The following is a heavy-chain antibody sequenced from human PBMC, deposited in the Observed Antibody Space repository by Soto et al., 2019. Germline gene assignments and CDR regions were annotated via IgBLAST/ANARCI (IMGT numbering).Heavy chain of an antibody. CDR3: ASERRGLATGSTCFQH. V-gene: IGHV3-53*01. CDR1: GFTVSRNY. J-gene: IGHJ1*01. D-gene: IGHD2-15*01. Sequence: EVPLVESGGGLIQPGGSLRLSCAASGFTVSRNYMSWVRQAPGKGLEWVSVIYSGGSTYYADSVKGRFTISRDKSKNTLNLQMHSLSAEHRVVYYCASERRGLATGSTCFQHWGQGTLVTVSS. CDR2: IYSGGST.